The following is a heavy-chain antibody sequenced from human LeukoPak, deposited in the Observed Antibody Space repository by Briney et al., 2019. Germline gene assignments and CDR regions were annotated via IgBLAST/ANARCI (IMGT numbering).Heavy chain of an antibody. J-gene: IGHJ4*02. D-gene: IGHD4-17*01. V-gene: IGHV3-74*01. CDR3: ARASTTVPNLLDH. CDR2: IKGDGSST. CDR1: GFTVSTDW. Sequence: GRSLRLACAAAGFTVSTDWVHSARQAPGEGLVWVARIKGDGSSTIYADSVNGRFTISRDNSKNTLYLQTSRLRVEDTAVYYCARASTTVPNLLDHWGRGTLVTVSS.